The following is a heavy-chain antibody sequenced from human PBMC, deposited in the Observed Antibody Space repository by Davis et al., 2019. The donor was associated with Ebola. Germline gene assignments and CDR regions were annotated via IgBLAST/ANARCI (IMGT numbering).Heavy chain of an antibody. D-gene: IGHD6-13*01. CDR1: GFTFSSYG. CDR2: IWYDGSNK. Sequence: PGGSLRLSCAASGFTFSSYGMHWVRQAPGKGLEWVAVIWYDGSNKYYADSVKGRFTISRENSKNTLYLQMNSLRAEDTAVYYCAREPAAAGGAFDIWGQGTMVTVSS. CDR3: AREPAAAGGAFDI. V-gene: IGHV3-33*01. J-gene: IGHJ3*02.